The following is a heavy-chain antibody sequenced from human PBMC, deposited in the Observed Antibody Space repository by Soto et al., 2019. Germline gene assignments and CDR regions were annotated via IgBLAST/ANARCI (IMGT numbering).Heavy chain of an antibody. Sequence: EVPLLESGGGLVQPGGSLRLSCAASGFTFSSHAMTWVRQAPGKGLEWVSTITNSGAGTDYADAVKGRFSISRDNSRGTLFLQMNNLRDEDTAVYYCAKEYGMDVWGHGTTVIVFS. CDR2: ITNSGAGT. V-gene: IGHV3-23*01. J-gene: IGHJ6*02. CDR1: GFTFSSHA. CDR3: AKEYGMDV.